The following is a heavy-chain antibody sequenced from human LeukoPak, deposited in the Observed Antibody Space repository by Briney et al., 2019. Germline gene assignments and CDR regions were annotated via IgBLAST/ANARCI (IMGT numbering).Heavy chain of an antibody. CDR3: ARDLGRWNDGWFDP. CDR2: INPNSGGT. CDR1: GYTFTGYY. Sequence: ASVKVSCKASGYTFTGYYMHWVRQAPGQGLEWMGWINPNSGGTNYAQKFQGRVTMTRDTSISTAYMELSRLRSDDTAVYYCARDLGRWNDGWFDPWGQGTLVTVSS. D-gene: IGHD1-1*01. J-gene: IGHJ5*02. V-gene: IGHV1-2*02.